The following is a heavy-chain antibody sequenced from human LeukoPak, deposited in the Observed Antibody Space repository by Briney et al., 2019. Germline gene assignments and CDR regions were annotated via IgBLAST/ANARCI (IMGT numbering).Heavy chain of an antibody. CDR3: AREGEEIVATIPWFDP. J-gene: IGHJ5*02. Sequence: PGGSLRLSCAASGFTFSSYEMNWVRQAPGKGLEWVSYISSSGSTIYYADSVKGRFTISRDNAKNSLYLQMNSLRAEDTAVYYCAREGEEIVATIPWFDPWGQGTLVTVSS. V-gene: IGHV3-48*03. CDR1: GFTFSSYE. D-gene: IGHD5-12*01. CDR2: ISSSGSTI.